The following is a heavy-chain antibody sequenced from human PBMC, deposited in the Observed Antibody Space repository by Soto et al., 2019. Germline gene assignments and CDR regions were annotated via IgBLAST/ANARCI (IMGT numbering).Heavy chain of an antibody. CDR2: ISGSGGST. D-gene: IGHD1-26*01. V-gene: IGHV3-23*01. J-gene: IGHJ4*02. CDR1: GFTFSSYA. CDR3: ANFGIVGAAR. Sequence: PGGSLRLSCAASGFTFSSYAMGWVRQAPGKGLEWVSAISGSGGSTYYADSVKGRFTISRDNSKNTLYLQMNSLGAEDTAVYYCANFGIVGAARWGQGTLVTVSS.